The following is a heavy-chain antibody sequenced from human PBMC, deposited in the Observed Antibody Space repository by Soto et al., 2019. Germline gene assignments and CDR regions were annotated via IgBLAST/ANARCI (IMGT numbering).Heavy chain of an antibody. CDR2: IIPILGIA. CDR3: ARDWMYYYGMDV. V-gene: IGHV1-69*08. D-gene: IGHD2-2*03. CDR1: GGTFSSYT. J-gene: IGHJ6*02. Sequence: QVQLVQSGAEVKKPGSSVKVSCKASGGTFSSYTISWVRQAPGQGLEWMGRIIPILGIANYAQKFQGRVXSXAXXATSTAYMELSSLRSEDTAVYYCARDWMYYYGMDVWGQGTTVTVSS.